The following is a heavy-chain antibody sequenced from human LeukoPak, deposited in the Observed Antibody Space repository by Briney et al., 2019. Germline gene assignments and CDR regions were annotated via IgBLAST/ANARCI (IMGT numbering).Heavy chain of an antibody. Sequence: ASVKVSCKASGYTFSGYYIHWARQAPGQGLEWMGWLSPKSGATKYAQKFQGRVTLTRDLSLSTAYMELNSLTSDDTAVYYCARDTYAGSYFPIPYWGQGALVTVSS. CDR3: ARDTYAGSYFPIPY. V-gene: IGHV1-2*02. J-gene: IGHJ4*02. CDR1: GYTFSGYY. D-gene: IGHD1-26*01. CDR2: LSPKSGAT.